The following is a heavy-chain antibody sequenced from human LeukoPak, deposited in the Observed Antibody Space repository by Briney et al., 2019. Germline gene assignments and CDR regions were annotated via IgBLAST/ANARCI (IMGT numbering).Heavy chain of an antibody. J-gene: IGHJ4*02. CDR1: GGSISSSSYY. CDR3: ARGYGSGSYFFDY. V-gene: IGHV4-61*05. D-gene: IGHD3-10*01. CDR2: IYYSGST. Sequence: SETLSLTCTVSGGSISSSSYYWGWIRQPPGKGLEWIGYIYYSGSTNYNPSLKSRVTISVDTSKNQFSLKLSSVTAADTAVYYCARGYGSGSYFFDYWGQGTLVTVSS.